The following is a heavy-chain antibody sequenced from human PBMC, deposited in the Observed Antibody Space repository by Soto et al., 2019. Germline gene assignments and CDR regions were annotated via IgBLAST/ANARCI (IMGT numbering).Heavy chain of an antibody. CDR3: AKDLSSGGWWNWFDA. CDR1: GFTFSSYA. V-gene: IGHV3-23*01. J-gene: IGHJ5*02. CDR2: ISGSGGST. D-gene: IGHD6-19*01. Sequence: GGSLRLSCAASGFTFSSYAMSWGRQAPWKGLEWVSAISGSGGSTYYADSVKGRFTISRDNSKNTLYLQMNSLSAEDTAVYYCAKDLSSGGWWNWFDAWGQGTLVTVYS.